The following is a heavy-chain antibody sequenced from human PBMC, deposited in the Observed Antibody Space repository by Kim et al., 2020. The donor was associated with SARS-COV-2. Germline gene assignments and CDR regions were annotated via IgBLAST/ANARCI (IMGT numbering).Heavy chain of an antibody. V-gene: IGHV3-66*01. CDR1: GFSVSSTY. Sequence: VGSLRLSCAASGFSVSSTYMSWVRQAPGKRLEWVSVFYSTDSTFYADSVRGRFTISRDNSMNTLFLQMNSLRAEDTAVYYCTTDHCGYDSCYWGQGTLVTVSS. CDR2: FYSTDST. J-gene: IGHJ4*02. CDR3: TTDHCGYDSCY. D-gene: IGHD5-12*01.